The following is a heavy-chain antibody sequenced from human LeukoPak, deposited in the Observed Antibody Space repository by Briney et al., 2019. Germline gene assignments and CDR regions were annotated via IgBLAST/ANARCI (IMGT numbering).Heavy chain of an antibody. Sequence: TSDTLSLTCTVSGGFISSSYDYWGWVRQHPGKGLEWIGSIYYSGSTYYNPSLKSRVTISVDTSKNQFSLKLSSVTAADTAVYYCARDENYGSPLDYWGQGTLVTVSS. CDR3: ARDENYGSPLDY. CDR1: GGFISSSYDY. V-gene: IGHV4-39*07. J-gene: IGHJ4*02. CDR2: IYYSGST. D-gene: IGHD3-10*01.